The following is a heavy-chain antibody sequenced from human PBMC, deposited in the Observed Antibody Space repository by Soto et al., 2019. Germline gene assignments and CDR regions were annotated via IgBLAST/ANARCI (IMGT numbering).Heavy chain of an antibody. D-gene: IGHD5-12*01. CDR1: GYTFSIYG. CDR3: TRDEGIYGGYNPFDY. V-gene: IGHV1-18*04. J-gene: IGHJ4*02. Sequence: ASVKVSCKASGYTFSIYGMSWVRQAAGQGLEWIGWISVYNGNTNYAQKFQGRVTMTTDTSTSTAYMELTSLKTEDTAVYYCTRDEGIYGGYNPFDYWGQGIQVTVSS. CDR2: ISVYNGNT.